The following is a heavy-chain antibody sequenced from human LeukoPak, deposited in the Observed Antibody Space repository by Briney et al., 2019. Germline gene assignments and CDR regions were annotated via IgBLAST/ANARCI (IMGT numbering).Heavy chain of an antibody. J-gene: IGHJ3*02. CDR2: IYLSEST. CDR1: GSSISSYY. D-gene: IGHD3-3*01. CDR3: ARVRFSEWLPDAFDI. V-gene: IGHV4-59*01. Sequence: SETLSLPCTVSGSSISSYYWSWIRQPPGKGLEGCGYIYLSESTNHHPSLKSPVTISVDTSKNHFSLKLSSVTAADTAVYYCARVRFSEWLPDAFDIWGQGTMVTVSS.